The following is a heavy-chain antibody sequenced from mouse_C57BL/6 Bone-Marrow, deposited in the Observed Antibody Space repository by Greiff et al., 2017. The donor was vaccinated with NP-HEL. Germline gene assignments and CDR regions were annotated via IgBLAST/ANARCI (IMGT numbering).Heavy chain of an antibody. CDR1: GFTFSDYG. J-gene: IGHJ2*01. D-gene: IGHD2-3*01. CDR3: ARHDGYYFDY. Sequence: VQLVESGGGLVQPGGSLKLSCAASGFTFSDYGMAWVRQAPRKGPEWVAFISNLAYSISYADTVTGRFTISRENAKNTLYLEMSSLRSENTAMYYCARHDGYYFDYWGQGTTLTVSS. CDR2: ISNLAYSI. V-gene: IGHV5-15*01.